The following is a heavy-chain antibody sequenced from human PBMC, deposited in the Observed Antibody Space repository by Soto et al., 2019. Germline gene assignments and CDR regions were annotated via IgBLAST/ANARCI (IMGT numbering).Heavy chain of an antibody. Sequence: VQLVESGGGVVQPGRSLRLSCAASGFTFSDYAMHWVRQAPGKGLEWVAVVSHDGRNTHYADSVKGRFTISRDSSKNTVSLEGTGLRAEDTAVYCCAKGGRQWLVTSALTYWGQGALVTVSS. CDR3: AKGGRQWLVTSALTY. CDR2: VSHDGRNT. CDR1: GFTFSDYA. J-gene: IGHJ4*02. D-gene: IGHD6-19*01. V-gene: IGHV3-30*18.